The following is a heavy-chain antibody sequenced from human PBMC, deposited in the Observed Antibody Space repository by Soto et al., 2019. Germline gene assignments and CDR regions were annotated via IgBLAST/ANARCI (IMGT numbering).Heavy chain of an antibody. D-gene: IGHD6-6*01. CDR1: GYTFTSYG. Sequence: QVPLVQSGAEVKKPGASVKVSCKASGYTFTSYGISWVRQAPGQGLEWMGWISAYNGNTNYAQKLQGRVTMTTDTSTSTAYMELRSLRSDYTAVSYCVRSTFSSSLYYFDYWGQGTLVTVSS. V-gene: IGHV1-18*01. CDR2: ISAYNGNT. J-gene: IGHJ4*02. CDR3: VRSTFSSSLYYFDY.